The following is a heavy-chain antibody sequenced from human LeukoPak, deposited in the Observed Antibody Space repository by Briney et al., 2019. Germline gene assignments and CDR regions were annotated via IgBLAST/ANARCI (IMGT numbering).Heavy chain of an antibody. J-gene: IGHJ4*02. CDR1: GFTFSSYE. V-gene: IGHV3-48*03. CDR2: ISSSGSTI. CDR3: AKDVGSGSYYLRSPGIDD. D-gene: IGHD3-10*01. Sequence: PGGSLRLSCAASGFTFSSYEMNWVRQAPGRGLEWVSYISSSGSTIYYADSVKGRFTISRDNAKTSLFLQMNGLRAEDTALYYCAKDVGSGSYYLRSPGIDDWGQGTLVTVSS.